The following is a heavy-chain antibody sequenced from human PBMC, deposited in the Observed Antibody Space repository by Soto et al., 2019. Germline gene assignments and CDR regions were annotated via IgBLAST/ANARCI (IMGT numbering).Heavy chain of an antibody. CDR3: ATAPSKLEPFDP. CDR1: GYALTELS. CDR2: FDPEDGET. Sequence: VSVKVSCKVSGYALTELSMHWVRQAPGKGLEWMGGFDPEDGETIYAQKFQGRVTMTEDTSTDTAYMELSSLRSEDTAVYYCATAPSKLEPFDPWGQGTLVTVSS. J-gene: IGHJ5*02. D-gene: IGHD1-1*01. V-gene: IGHV1-24*01.